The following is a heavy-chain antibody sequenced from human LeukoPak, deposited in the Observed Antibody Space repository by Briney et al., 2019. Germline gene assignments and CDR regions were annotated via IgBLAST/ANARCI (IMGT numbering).Heavy chain of an antibody. D-gene: IGHD3-22*01. J-gene: IGHJ5*02. CDR3: ARRAYYYDSSGRYNWFDP. V-gene: IGHV3-7*01. CDR1: GFTFSSYG. Sequence: PGGSLRLSCAASGFTFSSYGMSWVRQAPGKGLEWVANIKQDGSEKYYVDSVKGRFTISRDNAKNSLYLQMNSLRAEDTAVYYCARRAYYYDSSGRYNWFDPWGQGTLVTVSS. CDR2: IKQDGSEK.